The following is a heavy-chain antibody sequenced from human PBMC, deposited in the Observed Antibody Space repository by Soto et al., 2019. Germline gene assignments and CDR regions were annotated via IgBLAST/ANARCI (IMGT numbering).Heavy chain of an antibody. CDR1: GFTFSSYG. CDR2: IAYDGSNK. Sequence: HVQLVESGGGGVQPGRSLRLSCAASGFTFSSYGMHWVRQAPGNGLEWVAVIAYDGSNKYYADSVKGRFTISRDNSKKMLYLQMNSLRVEDTAVYYCAKDLTSSWSFDYWGQGTLVTVSS. J-gene: IGHJ4*02. CDR3: AKDLTSSWSFDY. D-gene: IGHD6-13*01. V-gene: IGHV3-30*18.